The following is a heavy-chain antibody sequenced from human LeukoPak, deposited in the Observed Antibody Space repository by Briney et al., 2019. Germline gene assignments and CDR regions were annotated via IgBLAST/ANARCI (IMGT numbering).Heavy chain of an antibody. V-gene: IGHV4-59*01. CDR3: ARGHSGYDLYYSDY. J-gene: IGHJ4*02. D-gene: IGHD5-12*01. CDR1: GGSISSYY. Sequence: SETLSLTCTVSGGSISSYYWSWIRQPPGKGLEWIGYIYYSGSTNYNPSLKSRVTISVDTSKNQFSLKLSSVTAADTAVYYCARGHSGYDLYYSDYWGQGTLVTVPS. CDR2: IYYSGST.